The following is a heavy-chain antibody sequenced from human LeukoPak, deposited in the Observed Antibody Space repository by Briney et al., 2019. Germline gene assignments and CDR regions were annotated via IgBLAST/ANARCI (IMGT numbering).Heavy chain of an antibody. Sequence: SETLSLTCTVSGGSISSGSYYWSWIRQPAGKGLEWIGRIYTSGSTNYNPSLKSRVTISVDTSKNQFPLKLSSVTAADTAVYYCARDRVGQQLVGRKNNYYYMDVWGKGTTVTISS. D-gene: IGHD6-13*01. V-gene: IGHV4-61*02. CDR2: IYTSGST. CDR1: GGSISSGSYY. CDR3: ARDRVGQQLVGRKNNYYYMDV. J-gene: IGHJ6*03.